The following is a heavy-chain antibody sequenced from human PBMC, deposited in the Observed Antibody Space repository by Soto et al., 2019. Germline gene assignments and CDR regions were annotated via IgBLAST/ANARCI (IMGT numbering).Heavy chain of an antibody. CDR1: CGSFSGYY. CDR2: INHSGST. V-gene: IGHV4-34*01. CDR3: ARPQDCSGGSCYSGGYDY. J-gene: IGHJ4*02. D-gene: IGHD2-15*01. Sequence: ASETLSLTCAVYCGSFSGYYWSWIRQPPGKGLEWIGEINHSGSTNYNPSLKSRVTISVDTSKNQFSLKLSSVTAADTAVYYCARPQDCSGGSCYSGGYDYWGQGTLVTVSS.